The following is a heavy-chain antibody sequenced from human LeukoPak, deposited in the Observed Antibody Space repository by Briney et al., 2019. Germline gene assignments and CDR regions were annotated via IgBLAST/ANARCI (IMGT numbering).Heavy chain of an antibody. V-gene: IGHV5-51*01. CDR2: IYPGDSDT. Sequence: GESLKISCKGSGYSFTNYWIGWVRQMPGKGLEWMGIIYPGDSDTRYSPSFQGQVTISADKSISTAYLQWSSLKASDTAMYYCARRILPYYYDSSGQSNWFDPWGQGTLVTVSS. D-gene: IGHD3-22*01. CDR3: ARRILPYYYDSSGQSNWFDP. J-gene: IGHJ5*02. CDR1: GYSFTNYW.